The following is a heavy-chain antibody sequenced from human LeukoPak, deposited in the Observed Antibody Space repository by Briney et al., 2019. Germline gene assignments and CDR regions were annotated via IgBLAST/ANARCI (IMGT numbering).Heavy chain of an antibody. Sequence: GGSLRLSCTASGFTFSSYWMHWVRQAPGKGLVWVSRINSDGSSTSCADSVKGRFTISRDNAKDTLYLQMNSLRAEDTAVYYCARYGSGITLPSVPNYYYYYYMDVWGEGTTVTISS. CDR1: GFTFSSYW. D-gene: IGHD3-10*01. CDR2: INSDGSST. CDR3: ARYGSGITLPSVPNYYYYYYMDV. J-gene: IGHJ6*03. V-gene: IGHV3-74*01.